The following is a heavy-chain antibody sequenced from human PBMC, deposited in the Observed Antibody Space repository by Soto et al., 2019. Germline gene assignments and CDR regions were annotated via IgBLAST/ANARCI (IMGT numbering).Heavy chain of an antibody. CDR2: ISSSSSTI. Sequence: EVQLVESGGGLVQPGGSLRLSCAASGFTFSTYSMNWVRQAPGKGLEWDSYISSSSSTIYYADSVKGRFTISRDNANNSLYLQMNSLRDEDTAVYYCARGLGYCSGGSCYSDYWGQGTLVTVSS. J-gene: IGHJ4*02. CDR1: GFTFSTYS. CDR3: ARGLGYCSGGSCYSDY. D-gene: IGHD2-15*01. V-gene: IGHV3-48*02.